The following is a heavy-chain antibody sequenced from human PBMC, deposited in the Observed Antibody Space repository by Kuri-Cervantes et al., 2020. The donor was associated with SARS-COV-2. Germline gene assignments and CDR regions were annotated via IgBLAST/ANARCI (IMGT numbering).Heavy chain of an antibody. CDR1: GDSVSSNSAA. CDR2: TYYRSKWYN. D-gene: IGHD7-27*01. V-gene: IGHV6-1*01. J-gene: IGHJ6*03. CDR3: ARDPGLTGELSYYMDV. Sequence: SETLSLTCAISGDSVSSNSAAWSWIRQSPSRGLEWLGRTYYRSKWYNDYAVSVKSRITINPDTSKNQFSLQLNSVTPEDTAVYYCARDPGLTGELSYYMDVWGKGTTVTVSS.